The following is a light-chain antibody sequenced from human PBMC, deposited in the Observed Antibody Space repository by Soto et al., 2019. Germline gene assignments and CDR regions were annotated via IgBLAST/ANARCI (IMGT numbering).Light chain of an antibody. CDR2: GAS. CDR1: QSVTSSS. CDR3: QNYGSSPGLT. J-gene: IGKJ4*01. V-gene: IGKV3-20*01. Sequence: EIVLAQSPGTLSLSPVGSATLFCRASQSVTSSSIAWHQQKPGQAPRLLIYGASSRATGIPDRFRASGSGTDFTLTISRLESEDSAVYYCQNYGSSPGLTFGGGTKVDIK.